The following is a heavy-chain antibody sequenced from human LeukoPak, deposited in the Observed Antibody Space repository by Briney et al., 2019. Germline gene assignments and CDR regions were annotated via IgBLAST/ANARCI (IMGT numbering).Heavy chain of an antibody. D-gene: IGHD1-7*01. V-gene: IGHV4-4*07. CDR1: GGSISSYY. Sequence: SETLSLTCTVSGGSISSYYWSWIRQPAGKGLEWIGRIYTSGSTNYNPSLKSRVTISVDTSKNQFSLKLSSVTAADTAVYYCAKTNWNYVFASYYYYMDVWGKGTTVTVSS. CDR2: IYTSGST. CDR3: AKTNWNYVFASYYYYMDV. J-gene: IGHJ6*03.